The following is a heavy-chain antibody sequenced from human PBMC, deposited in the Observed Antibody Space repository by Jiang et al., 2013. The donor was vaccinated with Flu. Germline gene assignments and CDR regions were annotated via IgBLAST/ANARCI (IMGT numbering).Heavy chain of an antibody. CDR1: GYTFTGYY. J-gene: IGHJ6*02. D-gene: IGHD1-26*01. Sequence: GAEVKKPGASVKVSCKASGYTFTGYYMHWVRQAPGQGLEWMGRINPNSGGTNYAQKVQGRVTMTRDTSISTAYMELSRLRSDDTAVYYCARDKRWSQWEPRNYGMDVWGQGTTVTGLL. CDR2: INPNSGGT. CDR3: ARDKRWSQWEPRNYGMDV. V-gene: IGHV1-2*06.